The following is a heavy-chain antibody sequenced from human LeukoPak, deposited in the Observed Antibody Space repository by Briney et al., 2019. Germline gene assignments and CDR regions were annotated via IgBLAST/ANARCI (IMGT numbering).Heavy chain of an antibody. CDR2: IYPGDSDT. J-gene: IGHJ3*02. Sequence: GASLKISCKGSGSSFTSYWIGWVRPLPGKGLEWMGIIYPGDSDTRYSPSFQGQVTISADKSISTAYLQWSSLKASDTAMYYCARRGGYDFLADAFDIWGQGTMVTVSS. CDR1: GSSFTSYW. V-gene: IGHV5-51*01. D-gene: IGHD5-12*01. CDR3: ARRGGYDFLADAFDI.